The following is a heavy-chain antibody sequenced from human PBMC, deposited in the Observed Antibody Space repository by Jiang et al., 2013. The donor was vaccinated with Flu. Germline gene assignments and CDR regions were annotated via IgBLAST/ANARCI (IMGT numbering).Heavy chain of an antibody. CDR3: ARRNWNDLGRTDY. Sequence: PGLVKPSETLSLICTVSGGSINTIGYYWSWIRQPPGRGPEWIATVSYSVSTYYNPSFQSRVTISADKSRNQFSLRLRSVTAADTAVYYCARRNWNDLGRTDYWGQGTLVTVSS. J-gene: IGHJ4*02. V-gene: IGHV4-39*01. CDR1: GGSINTIGYY. CDR2: VSYSVST. D-gene: IGHD1-20*01.